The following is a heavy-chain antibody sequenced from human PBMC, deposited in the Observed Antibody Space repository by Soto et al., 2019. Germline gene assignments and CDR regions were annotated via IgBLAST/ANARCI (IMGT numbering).Heavy chain of an antibody. D-gene: IGHD6-19*01. CDR2: ILYSGST. Sequence: QLQLQESGPGLVKPSETLSLTCIVSGGSITRINHYWGWTRQSPGKGLEWIGSILYSGSTTYNPSLKSRVTLSVEASETPFTLKLSSATAADTALYCCARPGSSGLYQGSYVDSGGEGTLVTVSS. CDR1: GGSITRINHY. CDR3: ARPGSSGLYQGSYVDS. J-gene: IGHJ4*02. V-gene: IGHV4-39*01.